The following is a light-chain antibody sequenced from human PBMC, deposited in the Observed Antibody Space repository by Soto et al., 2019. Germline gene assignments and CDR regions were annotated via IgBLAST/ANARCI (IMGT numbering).Light chain of an antibody. CDR3: SSYTSSSPYV. Sequence: QSALTQPASVSGSPGQSITISCTGTTSDVGSYNSVSWYQQYPGKAPKLMIHDVSNRPSGVSNRFSGSKSGNTASLTISGLQAEDEADYYCSSYTSSSPYVFGSGTKVTVL. V-gene: IGLV2-14*01. J-gene: IGLJ1*01. CDR1: TSDVGSYNS. CDR2: DVS.